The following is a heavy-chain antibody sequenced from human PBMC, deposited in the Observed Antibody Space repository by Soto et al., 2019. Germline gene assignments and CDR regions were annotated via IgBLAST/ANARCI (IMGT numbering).Heavy chain of an antibody. J-gene: IGHJ4*02. D-gene: IGHD2-15*01. CDR2: IYPSDSDI. V-gene: IGHV5-51*01. CDR3: VRSGTSSGRFSDY. Sequence: GASLKISCKGSGYTFTSYWIGWVRQMPGEGLEWTGVIYPSDSDIRYSPSFQGKVTISADKSITTAYLQWSSLKAADTAIYYCVRSGTSSGRFSDYWGQGTLVTRLL. CDR1: GYTFTSYW.